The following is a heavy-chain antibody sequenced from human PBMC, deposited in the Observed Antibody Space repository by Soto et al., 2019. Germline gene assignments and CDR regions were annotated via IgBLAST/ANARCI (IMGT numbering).Heavy chain of an antibody. D-gene: IGHD3-3*01. J-gene: IGHJ4*02. CDR2: VYYTGTT. CDR3: ARLGGYYQALDH. Sequence: SETLSLTCTVSGGSISSYYWTWVRRPPGKGLEWVGYVYYTGTTMYNPSLKSRPTISVDRSRNQVSLNLTSVTAADTAVYYCARLGGYYQALDHWSQGTLVTVSS. V-gene: IGHV4-59*08. CDR1: GGSISSYY.